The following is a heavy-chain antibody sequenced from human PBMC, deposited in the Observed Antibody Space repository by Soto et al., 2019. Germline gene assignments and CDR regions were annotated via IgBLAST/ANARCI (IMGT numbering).Heavy chain of an antibody. Sequence: ASVKVPCKASGCTFTSYAMHWVRQAPGQRLEWMGWINAGNGNTKYPQKFQGRVTITRDTSASTAYMELSSLRSEDTAVYYCARSIVVVTALDYWGQGTLVTVSS. CDR1: GCTFTSYA. CDR2: INAGNGNT. J-gene: IGHJ4*02. D-gene: IGHD2-21*02. CDR3: ARSIVVVTALDY. V-gene: IGHV1-3*01.